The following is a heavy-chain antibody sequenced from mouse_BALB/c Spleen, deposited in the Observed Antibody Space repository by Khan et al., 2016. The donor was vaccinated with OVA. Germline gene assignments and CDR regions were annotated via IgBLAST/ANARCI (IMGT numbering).Heavy chain of an antibody. CDR2: INSGADYT. CDR3: ASHLTGSFAY. CDR1: GFTFSSYS. Sequence: EVQLVESGGDLVKPGGSLKLSCAASGFTFSSYSMSWVRQTPDKRLEWVATINSGADYTYYPDSVKGRFTISRDNAKNTLYLQMSSLKSEDTAMYYCASHLTGSFAYWGQGTLVTVSA. J-gene: IGHJ3*01. V-gene: IGHV5-6*01. D-gene: IGHD4-1*01.